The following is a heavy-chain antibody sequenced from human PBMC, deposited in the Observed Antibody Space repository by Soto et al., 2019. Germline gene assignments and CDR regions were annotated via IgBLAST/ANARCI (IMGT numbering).Heavy chain of an antibody. J-gene: IGHJ4*02. Sequence: ASVKVSCKASGYTFTSYGINWVRQAPGRGLEWMGWINPGNGNTKYSQQFQGRVIIDRDTSASTAYMELSSLRSEDTAVYYCARGGYFDSSNYLAYWGLGTLVTV. CDR3: ARGGYFDSSNYLAY. CDR1: GYTFTSYG. D-gene: IGHD3-22*01. V-gene: IGHV1-3*01. CDR2: INPGNGNT.